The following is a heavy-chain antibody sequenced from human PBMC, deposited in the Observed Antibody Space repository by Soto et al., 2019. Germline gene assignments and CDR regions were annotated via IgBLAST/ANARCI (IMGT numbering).Heavy chain of an antibody. Sequence: QVQLVQSGAEVKKPGSSVKVSCKASGGTFSSYAISWVRQAPGQGLEWMGGTFPMLGKANYAQKFQGRVTISADKSTSTAYMELSSLISEDTAVYYCATVDISTWIDGMDVWGQGTTVTVSS. CDR3: ATVDISTWIDGMDV. V-gene: IGHV1-69*06. J-gene: IGHJ6*02. CDR1: GGTFSSYA. CDR2: TFPMLGKA. D-gene: IGHD2-2*01.